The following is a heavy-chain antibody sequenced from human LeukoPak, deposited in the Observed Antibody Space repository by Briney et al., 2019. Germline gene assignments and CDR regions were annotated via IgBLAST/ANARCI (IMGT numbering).Heavy chain of an antibody. Sequence: GGSLRLSCAASGFTFSGSAMHWVRQASGKGPEWVGRIRSKANSYATAYAASVKGRFTISRDDSKNTAYLQMNSLKTEDTAVYYCTRHYCSSTSCTGDAFDIWGQGAMVTVSS. V-gene: IGHV3-73*01. CDR2: IRSKANSYAT. CDR3: TRHYCSSTSCTGDAFDI. D-gene: IGHD2-2*01. CDR1: GFTFSGSA. J-gene: IGHJ3*02.